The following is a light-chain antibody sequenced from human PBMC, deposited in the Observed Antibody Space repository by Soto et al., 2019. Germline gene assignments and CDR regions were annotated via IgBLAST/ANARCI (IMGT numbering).Light chain of an antibody. CDR1: SNDVGDYNY. CDR2: EVT. Sequence: QSVLTQPASVSGSPGQSITISCTGTSNDVGDYNYVSWYQHHPGEAPKLMIFEVTKRPSGVSNRFSGSKSGNTASLTISGLQAEDEADYFCNSYTTSSTYVFGSGTKVTVL. V-gene: IGLV2-14*01. CDR3: NSYTTSSTYV. J-gene: IGLJ1*01.